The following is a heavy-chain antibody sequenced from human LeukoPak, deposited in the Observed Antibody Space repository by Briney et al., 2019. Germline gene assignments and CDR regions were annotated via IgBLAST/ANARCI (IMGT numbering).Heavy chain of an antibody. CDR3: AKGSGWYV. V-gene: IGHV3-23*01. D-gene: IGHD6-19*01. CDR1: RFTFSSSS. CDR2: ISGSGGST. J-gene: IGHJ4*02. Sequence: GGSLRLSCAASRFTFSSSSMSWVRQAPGKGLEWVSVISGSGGSTDYADSVKGRFTISRDNSKNTLYLQMNSLRAEDTAVYYCAKGSGWYVWGQGTLVTVSS.